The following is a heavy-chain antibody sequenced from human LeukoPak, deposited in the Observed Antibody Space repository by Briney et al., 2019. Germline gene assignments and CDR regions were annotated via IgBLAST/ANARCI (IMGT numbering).Heavy chain of an antibody. CDR2: IYYHGST. Sequence: NPSETLSLTCTVSGDPISGYSDYTWTWIRQPPGKGLEWIGYIYYHGSTNYNPSLKSRVTFSVDTSNNQFSLKLNSVTAADTAVYYCAREYSAFDYWGQGTLVTVSS. J-gene: IGHJ4*02. V-gene: IGHV4-61*01. CDR1: GDPISGYSDY. CDR3: AREYSAFDY. D-gene: IGHD1-26*01.